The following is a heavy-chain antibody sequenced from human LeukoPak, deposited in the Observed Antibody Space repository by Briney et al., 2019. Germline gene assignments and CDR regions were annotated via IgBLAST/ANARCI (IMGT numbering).Heavy chain of an antibody. V-gene: IGHV4-39*01. J-gene: IGHJ5*02. CDR3: ARRPRIPAAPPNWFDP. CDR1: GGSISSSSYY. D-gene: IGHD2-2*01. CDR2: IYYSGST. Sequence: PGTLSLTCTVSGGSISSSSYYWGWIRQPPGKGLEWIGSIYYSGSTYYNPSLKSRVTISVDTSKNQFSLKLSSVTAADTAVYYCARRPRIPAAPPNWFDPWGQGTLVTVSS.